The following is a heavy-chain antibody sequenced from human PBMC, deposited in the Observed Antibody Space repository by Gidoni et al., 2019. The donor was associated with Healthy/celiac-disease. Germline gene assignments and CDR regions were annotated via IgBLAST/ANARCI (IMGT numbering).Heavy chain of an antibody. Sequence: IISYYWSWIRQPTGKGLEWIGYIYSSGSTNYNPSLKSRVTISVETSKTQCSLRLGSVTAADTAGYYCARGHVGSFDYWGQGTLVTVSS. CDR1: IISYY. V-gene: IGHV4-59*01. CDR3: ARGHVGSFDY. D-gene: IGHD3-10*01. CDR2: IYSSGST. J-gene: IGHJ4*02.